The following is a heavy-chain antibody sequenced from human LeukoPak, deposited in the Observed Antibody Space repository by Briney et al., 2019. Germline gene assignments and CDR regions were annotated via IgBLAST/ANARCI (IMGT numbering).Heavy chain of an antibody. D-gene: IGHD2-15*01. Sequence: GGSLRLSCAASRFTFSDYYMSWIRQAPGKGLEWVSYISNSGFTTYYADSVKGRFTISRDNAKNSLYLQMNSLRAEDTAVYYCAIVAAPGPDYWGQGTLVTLSS. CDR3: AIVAAPGPDY. CDR2: ISNSGFTT. CDR1: RFTFSDYY. J-gene: IGHJ4*02. V-gene: IGHV3-11*01.